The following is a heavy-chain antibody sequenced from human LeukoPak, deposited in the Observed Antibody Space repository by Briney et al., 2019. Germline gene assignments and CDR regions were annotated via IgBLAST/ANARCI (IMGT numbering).Heavy chain of an antibody. J-gene: IGHJ6*02. CDR1: GFTFSSYA. D-gene: IGHD5-24*01. V-gene: IGHV3-30-3*01. Sequence: PGRSLRLSCAASGFTFSSYAMHWVRQAPGKGLEWVAVISYDGSNKYYADSVKGRFTISRDNSKNTLYLQMNSLRAEDTAVYYCARDVDGYNDQGPHYYCGMDVWGQGTTVTVSS. CDR2: ISYDGSNK. CDR3: ARDVDGYNDQGPHYYCGMDV.